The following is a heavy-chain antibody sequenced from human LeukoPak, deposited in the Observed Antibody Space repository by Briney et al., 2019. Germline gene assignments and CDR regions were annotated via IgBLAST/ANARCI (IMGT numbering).Heavy chain of an antibody. V-gene: IGHV4-61*02. Sequence: SETLSLTCSVSGGSISSGSYYWSWIRQPAGKGLEWIGRIYTSGSTNYNPSLKSRVTISVDTSKNQFSLKLSSVTAADTAVYYCARSYGYSSSWYGSDWFDPWGQGTLVTVSS. CDR2: IYTSGST. J-gene: IGHJ5*02. CDR3: ARSYGYSSSWYGSDWFDP. CDR1: GGSISSGSYY. D-gene: IGHD6-13*01.